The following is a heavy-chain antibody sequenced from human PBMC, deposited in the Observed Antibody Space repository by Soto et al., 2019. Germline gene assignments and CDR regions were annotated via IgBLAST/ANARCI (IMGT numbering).Heavy chain of an antibody. CDR3: ARGSGTYYDFSYYMDV. D-gene: IGHD3-3*01. Sequence: QVQLVESGGGVVQPGRSLRLSCAASGFTFSSYGMHWVRQAPGKGLEWVAVVWYDGSNKYYADSVKGRFTISRDNSKNTLYLKMNSLRAEDTAVYYCARGSGTYYDFSYYMDVWGKGTTVTGSS. CDR2: VWYDGSNK. CDR1: GFTFSSYG. J-gene: IGHJ6*03. V-gene: IGHV3-33*01.